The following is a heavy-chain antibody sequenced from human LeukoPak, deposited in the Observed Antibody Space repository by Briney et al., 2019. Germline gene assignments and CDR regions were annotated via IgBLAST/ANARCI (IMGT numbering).Heavy chain of an antibody. Sequence: SETLSLTCTVSGGSISSSSYYWGWIRQPPGRGLEWIGSIYYSGSTYYNPSLKSRVTISVDTSKNQFSLKLSSVTAADTAVYYCARSPHSYYYYMDVWGKGTTVTVSS. J-gene: IGHJ6*03. CDR1: GGSISSSSYY. V-gene: IGHV4-39*01. CDR3: ARSPHSYYYYMDV. CDR2: IYYSGST.